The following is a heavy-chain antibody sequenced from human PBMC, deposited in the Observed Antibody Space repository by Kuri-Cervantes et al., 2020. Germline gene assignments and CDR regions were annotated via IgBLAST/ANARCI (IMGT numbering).Heavy chain of an antibody. V-gene: IGHV4-39*07. CDR2: IHFSGST. CDR3: ARDRYESHYNGFYYYYYYMDV. D-gene: IGHD3-10*01. Sequence: SETLSLTCNVSGASISSRSHYWTWIRQPPGKGLEWIGNIHFSGSTFYNASLKSRVTISVDTSKNQFSLKLSSVTAADTAVYYCARDRYESHYNGFYYYYYYMDVWGKGTTVTVSS. J-gene: IGHJ6*03. CDR1: GASISSRSHY.